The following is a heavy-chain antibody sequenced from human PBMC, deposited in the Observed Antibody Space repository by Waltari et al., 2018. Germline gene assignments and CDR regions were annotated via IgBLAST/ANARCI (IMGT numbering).Heavy chain of an antibody. CDR3: TTEGGRTWPMY. V-gene: IGHV3-15*01. Sequence: EVQLVESGGGLVKPGDSLRLSCVASGFTFANAWINWVRQAPGKGVEGVGRLKSKAEGGKTDYAAPVKGRFAISRDDSKDTAYLQMNSLKTEDTAMYFCTTEGGRTWPMYWGQGTLVTVSS. J-gene: IGHJ4*02. D-gene: IGHD2-2*01. CDR1: GFTFANAW. CDR2: LKSKAEGGKT.